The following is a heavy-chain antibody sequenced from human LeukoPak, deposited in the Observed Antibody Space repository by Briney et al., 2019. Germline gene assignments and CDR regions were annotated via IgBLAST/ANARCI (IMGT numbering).Heavy chain of an antibody. D-gene: IGHD6-19*01. CDR2: IYPGDSDT. Sequence: GESLKISCQGSGYSFTSYWIGWVRQMPGKGLEWMGIIYPGDSDTTYSPSFQGQVTISADKSISTAYLQWSSLKASDTAMYYCARLGSYSTGWADYWGQGTLVTVSS. CDR1: GYSFTSYW. CDR3: ARLGSYSTGWADY. J-gene: IGHJ4*02. V-gene: IGHV5-51*01.